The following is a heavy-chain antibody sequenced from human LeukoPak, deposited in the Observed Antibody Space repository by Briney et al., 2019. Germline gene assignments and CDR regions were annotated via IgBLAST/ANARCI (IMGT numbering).Heavy chain of an antibody. J-gene: IGHJ4*02. CDR2: IRGGGVTM. V-gene: IGHV3-48*03. D-gene: IGHD6-19*01. Sequence: PGGSLRLSCAASGFTFSSYEMNWVRQAPGRGLEWVSFIRGGGVTMYYADSVKGRFTISRDDAKNSLYLQMHSLRAEDTAVYYCAREDIRLDYFDYWGQGTLVTVSS. CDR1: GFTFSSYE. CDR3: AREDIRLDYFDY.